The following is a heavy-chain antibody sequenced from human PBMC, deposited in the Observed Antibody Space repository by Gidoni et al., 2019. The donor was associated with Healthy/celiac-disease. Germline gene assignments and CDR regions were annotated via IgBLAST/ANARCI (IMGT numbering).Heavy chain of an antibody. D-gene: IGHD2-15*01. J-gene: IGHJ3*01. CDR2: ISSSSRYI. CDR3: ASRGYCSGGSCSS. Sequence: EVQLVESGGGLVKPGGSLRLSCAPSGFHFSSYSMNWVRQAPGKGLEWVSSISSSSRYIYYADSVKGRFTISRDNAKNSLYLQMNSLRAEDTAVYYCASRGYCSGGSCSSWGQGTMVTVSS. V-gene: IGHV3-21*01. CDR1: GFHFSSYS.